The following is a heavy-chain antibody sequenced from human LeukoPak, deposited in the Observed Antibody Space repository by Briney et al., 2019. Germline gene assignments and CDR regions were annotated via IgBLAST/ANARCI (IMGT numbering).Heavy chain of an antibody. J-gene: IGHJ4*02. D-gene: IGHD1-26*01. CDR3: ARRRGVKYSGSYPFDY. CDR1: GGSFSGYY. V-gene: IGHV4-34*01. CDR2: INHSGST. Sequence: PSETLSLTCAVYGGSFSGYYWSWIRQPPGKGLEWIGEINHSGSTNYNPSLKSRVTISVDTSKNQFSLKLSSVTAADTAVYYCARRRGVKYSGSYPFDYWGQGTLVTVSS.